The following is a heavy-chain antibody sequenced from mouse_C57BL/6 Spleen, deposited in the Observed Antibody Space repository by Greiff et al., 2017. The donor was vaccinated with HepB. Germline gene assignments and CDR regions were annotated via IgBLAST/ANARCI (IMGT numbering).Heavy chain of an antibody. Sequence: DVKLVESGPELVKPGASVKIPCKASGYTFTDYNMDWVKQSHGKSLEWIGDINPNNGGTIYNQKFKGKATLTVDKSSSTAYMELRSLTSEDTAVYYCARTTVVSYYAMDYWGQGTSVTVSS. CDR2: INPNNGGT. CDR1: GYTFTDYN. J-gene: IGHJ4*01. D-gene: IGHD1-1*01. CDR3: ARTTVVSYYAMDY. V-gene: IGHV1-18*01.